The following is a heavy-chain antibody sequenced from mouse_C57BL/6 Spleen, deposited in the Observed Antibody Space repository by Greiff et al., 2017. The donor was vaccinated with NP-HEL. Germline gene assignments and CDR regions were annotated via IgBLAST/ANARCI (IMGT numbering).Heavy chain of an antibody. CDR3: ARREAYYSNYGGAWFAY. CDR2: IYPSDSET. D-gene: IGHD2-5*01. CDR1: GYTFTSYW. V-gene: IGHV1-61*01. Sequence: VQLQQPGAELVRPGSSVKLSCKASGYTFTSYWMDWVKQRPGQGLEWIGNIYPSDSETHYNQKFKDKATLTVDKSSSTAYMQLSSLTSEDSAVYYCARREAYYSNYGGAWFAYWGQGTLVTVSA. J-gene: IGHJ3*01.